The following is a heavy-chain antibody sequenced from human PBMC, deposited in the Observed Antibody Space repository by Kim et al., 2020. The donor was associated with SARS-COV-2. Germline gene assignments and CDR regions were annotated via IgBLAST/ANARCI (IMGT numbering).Heavy chain of an antibody. D-gene: IGHD1-26*01. CDR3: AMGAMGDY. CDR2: IYSGGST. CDR1: GFTVSSNY. J-gene: IGHJ4*02. Sequence: GGSLRLSCPASGFTVSSNYMSWVQAPGKGLEWVSVIYSGGSTYYADSVKGRFTISRDNSKNTLYLQMNSLRAEDTAVYYCAMGAMGDYWGQGTLVTVSS. V-gene: IGHV3-53*01.